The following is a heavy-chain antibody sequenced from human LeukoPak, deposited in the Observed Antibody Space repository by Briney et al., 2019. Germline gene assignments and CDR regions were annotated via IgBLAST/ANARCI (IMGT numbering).Heavy chain of an antibody. J-gene: IGHJ4*02. Sequence: SETLSLTCAVYGGPFSGYYWSWIRQPPGKGLEWIGEINHSGSTNYNPSLKSRVTISVDTSKNQFSLKLSSVTAADTAVYYCAMGRFRRWGYWGQGTLVTVSS. D-gene: IGHD4-23*01. V-gene: IGHV4-34*01. CDR2: INHSGST. CDR1: GGPFSGYY. CDR3: AMGRFRRWGY.